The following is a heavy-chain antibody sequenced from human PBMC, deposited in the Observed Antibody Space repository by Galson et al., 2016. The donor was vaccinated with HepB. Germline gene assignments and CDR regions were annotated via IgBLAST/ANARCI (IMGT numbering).Heavy chain of an antibody. CDR2: ISSSSNYI. J-gene: IGHJ6*02. CDR1: GFTISSYI. Sequence: SLRLSCAASGFTISSYIMDWVRQAPGKGLEWVSSISSSSNYIYYTDSVKGRFTISRDNAKNSLYLQMNSLRAEDTAVYYCARLLYRLPGTYGLDVWGQGTTVTVSS. D-gene: IGHD2-2*02. V-gene: IGHV3-21*01. CDR3: ARLLYRLPGTYGLDV.